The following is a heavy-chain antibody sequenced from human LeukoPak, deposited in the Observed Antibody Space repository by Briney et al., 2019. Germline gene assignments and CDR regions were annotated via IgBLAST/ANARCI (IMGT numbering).Heavy chain of an antibody. D-gene: IGHD6-6*01. CDR3: AREYGSSLLFPPNWFDP. CDR1: GGTFSSYA. Sequence: GSSVKVSCKASGGTFSSYAISWVRQAPGQGLEWMGRIIPIFGTANYAQKFQGRVTITADKSTSTAYMELSSLRSEDTAVYYCAREYGSSLLFPPNWFDPWGQGTLVTVSS. V-gene: IGHV1-69*06. J-gene: IGHJ5*02. CDR2: IIPIFGTA.